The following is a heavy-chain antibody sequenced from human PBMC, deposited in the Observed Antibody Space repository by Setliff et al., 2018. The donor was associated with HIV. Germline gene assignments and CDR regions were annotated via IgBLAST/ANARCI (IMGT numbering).Heavy chain of an antibody. Sequence: GGSLRLSCAASGFTFSSYAMSWVRQAPGKGLEWVSTISGSGGSTYYADSVKGRSTISRDNSKNTLYLQMNSLRAEDTAVYYCAKDRRGITGTKSCAWFDPWGQGTLVTVSS. V-gene: IGHV3-23*01. D-gene: IGHD1-7*01. CDR1: GFTFSSYA. J-gene: IGHJ5*02. CDR3: AKDRRGITGTKSCAWFDP. CDR2: ISGSGGST.